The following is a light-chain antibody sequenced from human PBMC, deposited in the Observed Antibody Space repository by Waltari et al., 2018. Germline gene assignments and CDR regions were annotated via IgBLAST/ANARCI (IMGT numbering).Light chain of an antibody. V-gene: IGLV1-44*01. CDR2: RND. J-gene: IGLJ3*02. Sequence: QSVLTQPPSASGTPGQRVTISCSRSRSNIGSNVVNWYQQVPGTTPKLLIYRNDQRPSGVPDRFSGSKSGTSASLAISGLRPEDEAEYYCASWDDSLNGRWEFGGGTKVTVL. CDR1: RSNIGSNV. CDR3: ASWDDSLNGRWE.